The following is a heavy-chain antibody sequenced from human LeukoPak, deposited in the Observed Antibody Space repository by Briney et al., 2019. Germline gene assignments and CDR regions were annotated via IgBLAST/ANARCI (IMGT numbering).Heavy chain of an antibody. D-gene: IGHD5-12*01. V-gene: IGHV3-48*03. CDR1: GSTFGSYD. CDR3: ARDRGLRLPYYYGLDV. Sequence: PGGSLRLSCAASGSTFGSYDMNWVRQAPGKGLEWVSYISSRGGTIYYADSVKGRFTISRDNAKNSLYLQMNSLRAEDTAVYYCARDRGLRLPYYYGLDVWGKGTTVTVSS. CDR2: ISSRGGTI. J-gene: IGHJ6*04.